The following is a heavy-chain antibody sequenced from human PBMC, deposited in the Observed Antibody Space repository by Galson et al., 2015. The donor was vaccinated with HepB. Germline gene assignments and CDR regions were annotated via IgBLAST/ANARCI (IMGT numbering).Heavy chain of an antibody. J-gene: IGHJ6*02. V-gene: IGHV1-69*13. D-gene: IGHD2-15*01. CDR3: AARGGYCSGGSCEYYYYYYGMDV. CDR1: GGTFSSYA. Sequence: SVKVSCKASGGTFSSYAISWVRQAPGQGLEWMGGIIPIFGTANYAQKFQGRVTITADESTSTAYMELSSLRSEDTAVYYCAARGGYCSGGSCEYYYYYYGMDVWGQGTTVTVSS. CDR2: IIPIFGTA.